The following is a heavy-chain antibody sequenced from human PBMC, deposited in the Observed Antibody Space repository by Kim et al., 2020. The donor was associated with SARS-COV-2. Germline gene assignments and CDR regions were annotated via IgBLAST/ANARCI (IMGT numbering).Heavy chain of an antibody. V-gene: IGHV1-18*01. J-gene: IGHJ5*02. CDR1: GFSFTTNG. D-gene: IGHD2-2*01. Sequence: ASVKVSCKSSGFSFTTNGIIWVRQAPGQGLEWMGWISGHAAETAYAQSFQGRVTMPTDTSTSTAYMELRSLTSHDTATYYFASTSRFVMVPASNWFDAWGQGTLVTVPS. CDR2: ISGHAAET. CDR3: ASTSRFVMVPASNWFDA.